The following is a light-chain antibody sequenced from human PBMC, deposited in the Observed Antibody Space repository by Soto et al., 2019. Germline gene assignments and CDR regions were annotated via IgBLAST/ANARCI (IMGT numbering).Light chain of an antibody. V-gene: IGLV1-47*01. CDR3: AAWDDSLSGAV. Sequence: QSVLTQPPSASGTPGQRVNISCSGSSSNIGSNYVYWYQQLPGMAPKLLIYRNNQRPSGVPDRFSGSKSGTSASLAISGLRSEDESDYDCAAWDDSLSGAVFGGGTQLTVL. J-gene: IGLJ7*01. CDR1: SSNIGSNY. CDR2: RNN.